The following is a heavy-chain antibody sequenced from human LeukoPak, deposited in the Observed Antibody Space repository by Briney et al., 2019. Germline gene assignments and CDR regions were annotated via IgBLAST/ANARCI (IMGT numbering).Heavy chain of an antibody. CDR1: GFTFSDHY. Sequence: GGSLRLSCAASGFTFSDHYMSWIRQAPGKGLEWVSYISGDSRYLNYADSVRGRFTSSRDNAKISLYLQMNSLRAEDTAMFFCARGSHINSWIFDFWGQGTLVTVSS. J-gene: IGHJ4*02. CDR2: ISGDSRYL. CDR3: ARGSHINSWIFDF. D-gene: IGHD1-20*01. V-gene: IGHV3-11*06.